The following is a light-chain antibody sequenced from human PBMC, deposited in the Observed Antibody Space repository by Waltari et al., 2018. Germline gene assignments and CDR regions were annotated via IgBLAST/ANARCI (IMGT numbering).Light chain of an antibody. CDR2: DVT. V-gene: IGLV2-14*03. CDR3: SSYTSDSTIV. CDR1: GRDVGNYNY. Sequence: QSALTQPASVSGSPGQSITISCIGTGRDVGNYNYVSWYQCHPGQAPKLMIYDVTERPSGVSDRFSGSKSGNTASLTISGIQTEDEAFYYCSSYTSDSTIVFGGGTRLTVL. J-gene: IGLJ3*02.